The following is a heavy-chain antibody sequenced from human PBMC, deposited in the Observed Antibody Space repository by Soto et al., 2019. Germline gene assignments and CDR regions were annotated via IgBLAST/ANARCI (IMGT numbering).Heavy chain of an antibody. D-gene: IGHD3-3*01. CDR2: IYYSGST. CDR3: ARRNYDFWSGYSAPNYYYYMDV. J-gene: IGHJ6*03. CDR1: GGSISSYY. Sequence: SETLSLTCTVSGGSISSYYWSWIRQPPGKGLEWIGYIYYSGSTNYNPSLKSRVTISVDTSKNQFSLKLRSVTAADTAVYYCARRNYDFWSGYSAPNYYYYMDVWGKGTTVTISS. V-gene: IGHV4-59*01.